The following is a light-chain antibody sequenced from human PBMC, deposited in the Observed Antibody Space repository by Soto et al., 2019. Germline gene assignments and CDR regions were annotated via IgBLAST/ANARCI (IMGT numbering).Light chain of an antibody. V-gene: IGKV1-39*01. Sequence: DIQMTQSPSSLSASVGDRVTITCRASQSISDYLNWYQQKPGKAPKLLIYAASSLQSGVPSRFSGSGSGTDFTLTISSLQPEDFATYYCQQSYSTPPITFGQVTRLDIK. J-gene: IGKJ5*01. CDR1: QSISDY. CDR3: QQSYSTPPIT. CDR2: AAS.